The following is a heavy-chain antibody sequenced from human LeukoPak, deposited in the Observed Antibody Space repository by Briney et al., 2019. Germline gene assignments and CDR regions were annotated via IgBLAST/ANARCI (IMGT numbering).Heavy chain of an antibody. CDR3: ARGDDFSGDH. CDR1: GFTFSNFW. J-gene: IGHJ4*02. D-gene: IGHD1-1*01. V-gene: IGHV3-7*04. Sequence: QSGGSLRLSCAVSGFTFSNFWMSWVRQAPGRGLECVANIHPEGNEKYHVEFVKGRFTISRDNTKNLLFLQMNGLRVDDTAVYYCARGDDFSGDHWGQGTLVTVSS. CDR2: IHPEGNEK.